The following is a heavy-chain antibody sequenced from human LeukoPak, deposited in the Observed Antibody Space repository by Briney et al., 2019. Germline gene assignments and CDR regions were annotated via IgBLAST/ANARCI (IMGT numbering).Heavy chain of an antibody. J-gene: IGHJ4*02. Sequence: SETLSLTCTVPGGSISSYYWSCIRQPPGKGLEWIGYIYYSGSTNYNPSLKSRVTISVDTSKNQFYLKLSSVTAADTAVYYCARGDSSGADFDYWGQGTLVTVSS. CDR3: ARGDSSGADFDY. V-gene: IGHV4-59*01. CDR2: IYYSGST. D-gene: IGHD3-22*01. CDR1: GGSISSYY.